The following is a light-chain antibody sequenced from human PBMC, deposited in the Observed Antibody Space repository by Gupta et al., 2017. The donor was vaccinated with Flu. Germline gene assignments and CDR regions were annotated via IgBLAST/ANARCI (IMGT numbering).Light chain of an antibody. CDR1: QSISSW. J-gene: IGKJ1*01. CDR2: KAS. Sequence: DIQMTQSPSTLSASVGDRVTITCRASQSISSWLAWYQQKPGKAPKLLIYKASSLESGVPSRFSGSGSGTELTLTISSLQPDDFATYYCQHENSSPRTFGQGTKVEIK. CDR3: QHENSSPRT. V-gene: IGKV1-5*03.